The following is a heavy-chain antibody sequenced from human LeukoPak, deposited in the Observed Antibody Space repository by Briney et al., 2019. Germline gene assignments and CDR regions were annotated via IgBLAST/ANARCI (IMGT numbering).Heavy chain of an antibody. D-gene: IGHD2-2*01. CDR2: IYYSGST. CDR3: ARDSVVPAATPYYYYYYGMDV. V-gene: IGHV4-59*01. CDR1: GGSISSYY. J-gene: IGHJ6*02. Sequence: SETLSLTCTVSGGSISSYYWSWIRQPPGKGLVWIGYIYYSGSTNYNPSLKSRVTISVDTSKNQFSLKLSSVTAADTAVYYCARDSVVPAATPYYYYYYGMDVWGQGTTVTVSS.